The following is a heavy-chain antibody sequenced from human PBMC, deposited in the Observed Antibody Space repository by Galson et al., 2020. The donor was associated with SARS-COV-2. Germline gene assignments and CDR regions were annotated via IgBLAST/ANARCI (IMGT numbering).Heavy chain of an antibody. CDR1: SYSISSGYY. Sequence: SETLSLTCNVSSYSISSGYYWGWIRQPTGKGLEWIRSIYHSGSTYYNPSLKSRVPISADTSKNQFSLKLSSVTAPDTAVYYCARAAQTYDGVWSGYYNAPHFCYWCQGILVTVSS. CDR2: IYHSGST. J-gene: IGHJ4*02. V-gene: IGHV4-38-2*02. D-gene: IGHD3-3*01. CDR3: ARAAQTYDGVWSGYYNAPHFCY.